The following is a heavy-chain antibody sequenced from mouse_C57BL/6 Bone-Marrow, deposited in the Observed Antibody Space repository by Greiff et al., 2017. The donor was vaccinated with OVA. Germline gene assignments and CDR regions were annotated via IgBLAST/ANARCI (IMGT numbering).Heavy chain of an antibody. D-gene: IGHD1-1*01. Sequence: VQLQQPGAELVKPGASVKLSCKASGYTFTSYWMHWVKQRPGQGLEWIGMIYPNSGSTNYNEKFKSKATLTVDKSSSTAYMQLSSLTSEDSAVYYCARLDYYGSYYAMDYWGQGTSVTVSS. V-gene: IGHV1-64*01. CDR3: ARLDYYGSYYAMDY. CDR2: IYPNSGST. CDR1: GYTFTSYW. J-gene: IGHJ4*01.